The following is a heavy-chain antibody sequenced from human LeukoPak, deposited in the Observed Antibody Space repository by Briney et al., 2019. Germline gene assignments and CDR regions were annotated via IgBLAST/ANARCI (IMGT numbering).Heavy chain of an antibody. CDR2: IKQDGSEK. D-gene: IGHD4-17*01. V-gene: IGHV3-7*01. J-gene: IGHJ1*01. CDR3: ARDNPTLTTVTTSGYFQH. CDR1: GFTFSSYA. Sequence: GGSLRLSCAASGFTFSSYAMSWVRQAPGKGLEWVANIKQDGSEKYYVDSVKGRFTISRDNAKNSLYLQMNSLRAEDTAVYYCARDNPTLTTVTTSGYFQHWGQGTLVTVSS.